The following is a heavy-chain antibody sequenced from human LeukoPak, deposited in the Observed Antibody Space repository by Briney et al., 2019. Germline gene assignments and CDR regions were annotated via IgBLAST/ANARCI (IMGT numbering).Heavy chain of an antibody. D-gene: IGHD5-12*01. CDR3: ARLSGYANNWFDP. J-gene: IGHJ5*02. CDR1: GGSISTHH. V-gene: IGHV4-59*08. Sequence: KTSETLSLTCTVSGGSISTHHWGWIRQPPGKGLELIGCIYYSGSTNYNPSLTSRVTISVDTSKNQFSLKLSSVTAADTAVYYCARLSGYANNWFDPWGQGTLVTVPS. CDR2: IYYSGST.